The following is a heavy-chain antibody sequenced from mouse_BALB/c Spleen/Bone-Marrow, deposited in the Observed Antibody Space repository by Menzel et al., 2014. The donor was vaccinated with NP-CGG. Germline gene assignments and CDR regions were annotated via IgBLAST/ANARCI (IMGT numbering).Heavy chain of an antibody. D-gene: IGHD2-1*01. V-gene: IGHV3-8*02. CDR2: ISYSDST. Sequence: EVQLQQSGPSLVKPFQSLSLTCSVTGDSITSGYWNWIRKFPGNKLEYMGYISYSDSTYYNPSLKSRISITRDTSKNQYYLQLNSVTTEDTATYYCARGYGNYRAWFAYWGQGTLVTVSA. CDR3: ARGYGNYRAWFAY. J-gene: IGHJ3*01. CDR1: GDSITSGY.